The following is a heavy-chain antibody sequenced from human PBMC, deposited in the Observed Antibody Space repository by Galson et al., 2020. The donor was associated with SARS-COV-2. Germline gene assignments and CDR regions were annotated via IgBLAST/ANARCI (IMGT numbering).Heavy chain of an antibody. CDR2: IYYSGST. Sequence: SETLSLTCTVSGGSISSGDYYWSWIRQPPGKGLEWIGYIYYSGSTYYNPSLKSRVTISVDTSKNQFSLKLSSVTAADTAVYYCAREYATVVTPGAFDIWGQGTMVTVSS. V-gene: IGHV4-30-4*01. D-gene: IGHD4-17*01. CDR3: AREYATVVTPGAFDI. J-gene: IGHJ3*02. CDR1: GGSISSGDYY.